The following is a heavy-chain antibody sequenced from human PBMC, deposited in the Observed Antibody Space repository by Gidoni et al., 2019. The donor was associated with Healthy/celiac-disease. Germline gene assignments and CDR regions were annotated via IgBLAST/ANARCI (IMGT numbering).Heavy chain of an antibody. D-gene: IGHD3-3*01. CDR1: GYTFTSYG. Sequence: QVQLVQAGAEVKKPGAAVKVSCKASGYTFTSYGISWVRQAPGQGLEWMGWISAYNGNTNYAQKLQGRVTMTTDTSTSTAYMELRSLRSDDTAVYYCARDKVIFGVVANFDYWGQGTLVTVSS. V-gene: IGHV1-18*01. J-gene: IGHJ4*02. CDR2: ISAYNGNT. CDR3: ARDKVIFGVVANFDY.